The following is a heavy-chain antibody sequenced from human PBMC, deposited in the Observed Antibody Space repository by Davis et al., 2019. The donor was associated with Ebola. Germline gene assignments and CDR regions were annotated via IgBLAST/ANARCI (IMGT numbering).Heavy chain of an antibody. CDR3: ARVPGHYYYYGMDV. D-gene: IGHD1-14*01. J-gene: IGHJ6*02. CDR2: INHSGST. Sequence: MPSETLSFTCAVYGGSFSGYYWSWIRQPPGKGLEWIGEINHSGSTNYNPSLKSRVTMSVDTSKNQFSLKVSSVTAADTAVYYCARVPGHYYYYGMDVWGQGTTVTVFS. CDR1: GGSFSGYY. V-gene: IGHV4-34*01.